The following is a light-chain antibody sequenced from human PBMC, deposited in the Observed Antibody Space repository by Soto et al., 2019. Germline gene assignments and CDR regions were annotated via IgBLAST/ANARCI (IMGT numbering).Light chain of an antibody. J-gene: IGKJ3*01. V-gene: IGKV3-11*01. Sequence: EIVLTQSPATLSLSPGERATLSCRASQSVSSYLAWYQQKPGQAPRLLIYDASNRATGIPARFSVSGSGTDFTPTISSLEPEDFAVYYCQQRSNWPPGPFGPGTKVDIK. CDR3: QQRSNWPPGP. CDR1: QSVSSY. CDR2: DAS.